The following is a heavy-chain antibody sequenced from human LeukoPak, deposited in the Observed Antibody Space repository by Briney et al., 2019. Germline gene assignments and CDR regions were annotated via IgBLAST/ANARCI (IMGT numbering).Heavy chain of an antibody. J-gene: IGHJ4*02. V-gene: IGHV3-53*01. Sequence: PGGSLRLSCAASGFTVSNNYMSWVRQAPGKGLEWVSVIYSGGSTYYADSVKGRFTISRDTSKNTLSLPMNSLRAEDTAVYYCASLSLGHYWGQGTLVTVSS. CDR1: GFTVSNNY. D-gene: IGHD6-6*01. CDR2: IYSGGST. CDR3: ASLSLGHY.